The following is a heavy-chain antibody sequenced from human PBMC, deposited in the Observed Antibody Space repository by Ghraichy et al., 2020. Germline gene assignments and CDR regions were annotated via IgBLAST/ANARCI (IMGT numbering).Heavy chain of an antibody. CDR1: GFTFSGYW. D-gene: IGHD6-25*01. J-gene: IGHJ6*02. V-gene: IGHV3-7*01. CDR3: AKNIVAAGKYYYYYYGMVV. Sequence: GESLNISCAASGFTFSGYWMSWVRQAPGKGLEWVASIKQDGSEEHYVDSVKGRFTISRDNAKNSLSLQMNSLRAEDTAVYYCAKNIVAAGKYYYYYYGMVVSCQGTTVAVSS. CDR2: IKQDGSEE.